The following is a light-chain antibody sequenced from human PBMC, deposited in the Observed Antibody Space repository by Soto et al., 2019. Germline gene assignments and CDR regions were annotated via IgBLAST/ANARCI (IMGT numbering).Light chain of an antibody. CDR1: STNIGSNT. J-gene: IGLJ1*01. Sequence: QCVRAQAASGSGTPGGGVTISCSGRSTNIGSNTVNWYQQLSGTAPKLLIYSNDQRPSGVPDRFSGSKSGTSASLAISGLQSEDEADYYCAAWDDTLNGYVFGAGTEATVL. CDR2: SND. CDR3: AAWDDTLNGYV. V-gene: IGLV1-44*01.